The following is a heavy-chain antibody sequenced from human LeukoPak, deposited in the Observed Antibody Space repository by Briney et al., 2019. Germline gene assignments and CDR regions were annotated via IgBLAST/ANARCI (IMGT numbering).Heavy chain of an antibody. CDR2: IYTSGST. J-gene: IGHJ4*02. D-gene: IGHD3-10*01. CDR1: GGSIGRSSYY. CDR3: ARETSVLLWF. Sequence: SETLSLTCTVSGGSIGRSSYYWGWIRQPAGKGLEWIGRIYTSGSTNYNPSLKSRVTMSVDTSKNQFSLKLSSVTAADTAVYYCARETSVLLWFGDQGTLVTVSS. V-gene: IGHV4-61*02.